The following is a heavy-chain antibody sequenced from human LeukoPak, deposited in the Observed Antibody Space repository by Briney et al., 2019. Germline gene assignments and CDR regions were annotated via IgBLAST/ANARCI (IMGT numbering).Heavy chain of an antibody. Sequence: PSETLSLTCTISRGSITSYHWSWIRQPPGKGLEWIGYIYYSGSTNYNPSLKSRVTISVDTSKNQFSLNLWSVTAADTAVYYCARGSRDGYNHFDYWGQGTLVTVSS. CDR1: RGSITSYH. D-gene: IGHD5-24*01. CDR3: ARGSRDGYNHFDY. CDR2: IYYSGST. V-gene: IGHV4-59*01. J-gene: IGHJ4*02.